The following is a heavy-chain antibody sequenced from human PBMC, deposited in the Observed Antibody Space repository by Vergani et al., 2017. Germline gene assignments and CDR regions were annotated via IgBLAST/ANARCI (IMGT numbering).Heavy chain of an antibody. J-gene: IGHJ6*02. D-gene: IGHD3-22*01. CDR1: GGSISSSSYY. CDR2: IYYSGST. CDR3: ASLYYYDSSGLDKGPYYYGMDV. Sequence: QLQLQESGPGLVKPSETLSLTCTVSGGSISSSSYYWGWIRQPPGKGLEWIGSIYYSGSTYYNPSLKSRVTISVDTSKNQFSLKLSSVTAADTAVYYCASLYYYDSSGLDKGPYYYGMDVWGQGTTVTVSS. V-gene: IGHV4-39*01.